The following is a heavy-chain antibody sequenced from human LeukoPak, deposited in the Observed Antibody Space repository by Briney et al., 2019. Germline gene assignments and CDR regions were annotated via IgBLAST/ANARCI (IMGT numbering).Heavy chain of an antibody. V-gene: IGHV3-23*01. J-gene: IGHJ3*02. CDR1: GFTFSRYG. D-gene: IGHD3-16*01. CDR3: AKDFRLRLGGAFDI. Sequence: PGGSLRLSCAASGFTFSRYGMSWVRQAPGKGLEWVSSISDSGSSTYYADSVKGRFTISKDNSKNTPYLQMNSPRAEDTAVYYCAKDFRLRLGGAFDIWGQGAMVTVSS. CDR2: ISDSGSST.